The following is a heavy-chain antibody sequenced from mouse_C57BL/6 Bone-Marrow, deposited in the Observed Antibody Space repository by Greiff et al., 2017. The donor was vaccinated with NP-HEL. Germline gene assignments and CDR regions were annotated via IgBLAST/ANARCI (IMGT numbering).Heavy chain of an antibody. Sequence: DVQLQESGTVLARPGASVKMSCKTSGYTFTSYWMHWVKQRPGQGLEWIGAIYPGNSDTSYNQKFKGKAKLTAVTSASTAYMELSSLTNEDSAVYYCTRSGLYYDYDVRAYWGQGTLVTVSA. CDR3: TRSGLYYDYDVRAY. CDR2: IYPGNSDT. D-gene: IGHD2-4*01. CDR1: GYTFTSYW. J-gene: IGHJ3*01. V-gene: IGHV1-5*01.